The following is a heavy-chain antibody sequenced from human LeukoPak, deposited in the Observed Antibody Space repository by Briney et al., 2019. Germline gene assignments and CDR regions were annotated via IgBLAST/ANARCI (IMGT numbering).Heavy chain of an antibody. Sequence: PGGSLRFSCAASGFTFSTFWMTWVRQAPGKGLEWVANIKQDGSDKYYVDSVKGRFTISRDNAKNSLYLQMNSLRAEDTAVYYCARELSSGWYYFDHWGQGTLVTVSS. J-gene: IGHJ4*02. V-gene: IGHV3-7*01. CDR3: ARELSSGWYYFDH. D-gene: IGHD6-19*01. CDR1: GFTFSTFW. CDR2: IKQDGSDK.